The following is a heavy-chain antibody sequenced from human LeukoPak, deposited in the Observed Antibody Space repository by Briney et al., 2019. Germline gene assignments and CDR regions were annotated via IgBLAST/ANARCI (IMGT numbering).Heavy chain of an antibody. CDR3: ARVVTTTWNSYTGWFDP. D-gene: IGHD4-11*01. Sequence: GASVKVSCKASGYTFTGYSMHWVRQAPGQGLEWMGRINPDSGGTNYAQKFQGRVTMSRDTSISTAYMELRRLTSDDTAVYYCARVVTTTWNSYTGWFDPWGQGTLVTVSS. J-gene: IGHJ5*02. CDR1: GYTFTGYS. CDR2: INPDSGGT. V-gene: IGHV1-2*06.